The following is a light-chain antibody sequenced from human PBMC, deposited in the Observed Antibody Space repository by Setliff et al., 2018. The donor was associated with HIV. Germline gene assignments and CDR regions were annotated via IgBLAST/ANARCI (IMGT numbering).Light chain of an antibody. J-gene: IGLJ2*01. CDR3: QSYDSSLSGSV. CDR2: TNN. Sequence: QSVLTQPPSVSGAPGQRVTISCTGGSSNIGAGYDVHWYQQLPGTAPKLLVYTNNKRPSGAPDRFSGSKSGTSASLAITGLQAEDEADYYCQSYDSSLSGSVFGGGTKVTVL. CDR1: SSNIGAGYD. V-gene: IGLV1-40*01.